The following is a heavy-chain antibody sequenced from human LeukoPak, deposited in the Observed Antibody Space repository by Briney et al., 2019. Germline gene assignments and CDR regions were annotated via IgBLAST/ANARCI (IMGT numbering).Heavy chain of an antibody. V-gene: IGHV3-43*02. CDR2: ISGDGGDT. CDR3: AKRWYGFDV. J-gene: IGHJ3*01. D-gene: IGHD2-15*01. Sequence: GGSLRLSCAASGFTFHEYAMHWVRQTPGKGLEWVSLISGDGGDTYYADSVKGRFTISGDNAKNSLYLQMISLRDEDTAVYYCAKRWYGFDVWGQGTMVTVSS. CDR1: GFTFHEYA.